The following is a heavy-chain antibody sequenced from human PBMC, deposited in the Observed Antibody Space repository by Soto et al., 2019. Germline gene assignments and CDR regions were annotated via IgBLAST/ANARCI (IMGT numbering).Heavy chain of an antibody. V-gene: IGHV1-18*01. J-gene: IGHJ6*02. CDR1: GYTYTNYD. Sequence: ASVKVSCKASGYTYTNYDINWVRQAPGQGLEKKGWISTYTGNTNYAQKLQGRVTMTTDTSTSTAYMELRSLRSDDTAVYYCARGYYYGSGRPTPGGMDVWGQGTTVTVSS. CDR3: ARGYYYGSGRPTPGGMDV. D-gene: IGHD3-10*01. CDR2: ISTYTGNT.